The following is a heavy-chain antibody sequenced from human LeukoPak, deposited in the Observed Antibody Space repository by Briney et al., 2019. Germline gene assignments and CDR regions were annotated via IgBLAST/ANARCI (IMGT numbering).Heavy chain of an antibody. D-gene: IGHD6-13*01. CDR3: ARGTAAGRREFNFDY. Sequence: PGRSLRLSCAASGFTFSSYGMHWVRQAPGKGLEWVAVISYDGSNKYYADSVKGRFTISRDNSKNTLYLQMNCLRAEDTAVYYCARGTAAGRREFNFDYWGQGTLVTVSS. J-gene: IGHJ4*02. V-gene: IGHV3-30*03. CDR1: GFTFSSYG. CDR2: ISYDGSNK.